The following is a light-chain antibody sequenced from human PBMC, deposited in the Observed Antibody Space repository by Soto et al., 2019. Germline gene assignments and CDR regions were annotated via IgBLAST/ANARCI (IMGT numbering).Light chain of an antibody. J-gene: IGKJ1*01. CDR1: QSISNW. CDR2: DAS. Sequence: DIQMTQSPSTLSASLGDRVTISCRASQSISNWLAWYQQKPGKGPKLLIYDASSLATGVPSRFSGGGSGTDFTLTISSLQPEDFATYYCQQYNSSSVTFGQGTKV. CDR3: QQYNSSSVT. V-gene: IGKV1-5*01.